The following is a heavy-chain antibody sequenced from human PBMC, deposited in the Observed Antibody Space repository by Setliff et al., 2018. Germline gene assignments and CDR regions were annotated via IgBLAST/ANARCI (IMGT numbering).Heavy chain of an antibody. CDR1: GFTFRTYE. CDR3: ARRLPYFGMDV. D-gene: IGHD2-15*01. J-gene: IGHJ6*02. V-gene: IGHV3-48*03. Sequence: PGGSLRLSCEASGFTFRTYEMIWVRQAPGKGLERVSKTPTDGITIYSDSVRGRFTISRDSARNSLHLQMTSLSAEDTAVYYCARRLPYFGMDVWGQGTTVTVSS. CDR2: TPTDGITI.